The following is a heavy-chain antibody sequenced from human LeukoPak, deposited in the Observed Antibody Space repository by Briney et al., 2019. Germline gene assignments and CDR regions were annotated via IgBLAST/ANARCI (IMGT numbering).Heavy chain of an antibody. CDR3: AQPLRGFGEFRDDY. CDR1: GYTFTGYY. Sequence: SVNVSCKASGYTFTGYYMHWVRLAPGQGLGWMGWNNPNSGCTNNLHDIVCRVDITRDTSISTAYMELSRLRSDDTAVYYCAQPLRGFGEFRDDYWGQGTLVTDSS. V-gene: IGHV1-2*02. D-gene: IGHD3-10*01. CDR2: NNPNSGCT. J-gene: IGHJ4*02.